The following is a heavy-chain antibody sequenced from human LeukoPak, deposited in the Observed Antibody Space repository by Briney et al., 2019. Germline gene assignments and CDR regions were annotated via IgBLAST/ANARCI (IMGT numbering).Heavy chain of an antibody. D-gene: IGHD6-19*01. Sequence: GGSLRLSCAASGFTFSSYGMHWVRQAPGKGLEWVAVIWYVGSNKYYADSVKGRFTISRDNSKNTLYLQMNSLRAEDTAVYYCARVSGSSGWYWFDPWGQGTLVTVSS. CDR1: GFTFSSYG. V-gene: IGHV3-33*01. J-gene: IGHJ5*02. CDR2: IWYVGSNK. CDR3: ARVSGSSGWYWFDP.